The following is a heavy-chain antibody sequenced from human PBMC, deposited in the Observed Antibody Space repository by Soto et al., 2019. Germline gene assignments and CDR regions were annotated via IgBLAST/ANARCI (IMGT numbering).Heavy chain of an antibody. CDR1: GFTFSSYA. D-gene: IGHD5-18*01. CDR2: ISYDGSNK. CDR3: AREDTACFDY. Sequence: QMQLVESGGGVVQPGRSLRLSCAASGFTFSSYAMHWVRQAPGKGLEWVAVISYDGSNKYYADSVKGRFTISRDNSKNTLYLQMNSLRAEDTAVYYCAREDTACFDYWGQGTLVTVS. V-gene: IGHV3-30-3*01. J-gene: IGHJ4*02.